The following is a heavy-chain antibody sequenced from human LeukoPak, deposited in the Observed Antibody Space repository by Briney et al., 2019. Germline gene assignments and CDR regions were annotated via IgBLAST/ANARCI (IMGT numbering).Heavy chain of an antibody. CDR1: GYTFTDYY. Sequence: ASVKVSCKASGYTFTDYYIHWVRQAPGQGLEWMGLINPSGTNTNYAQKFRGRVTMTRDTSTSTVYMDLSSLGSEDTAMYFCAREESGGYFDYWGQGTLVTVSS. CDR2: INPSGTNT. D-gene: IGHD2-8*02. CDR3: AREESGGYFDY. V-gene: IGHV1-46*01. J-gene: IGHJ4*02.